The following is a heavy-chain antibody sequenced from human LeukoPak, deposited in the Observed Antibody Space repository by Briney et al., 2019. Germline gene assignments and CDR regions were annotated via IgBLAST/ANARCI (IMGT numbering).Heavy chain of an antibody. CDR3: AKDGYNRIPFDD. CDR1: GFTLTTYA. CDR2: VSGTGFTT. J-gene: IGHJ4*02. Sequence: PGGSLRLSCVASGFTLTTYAMSWVRQAPGKGLEWVSSVSGTGFTTHYADSVKGRFTISRDTSKNILYLEMSSLRAEDTAVYYCAKDGYNRIPFDDWGQGTLVAVSS. D-gene: IGHD1-14*01. V-gene: IGHV3-23*01.